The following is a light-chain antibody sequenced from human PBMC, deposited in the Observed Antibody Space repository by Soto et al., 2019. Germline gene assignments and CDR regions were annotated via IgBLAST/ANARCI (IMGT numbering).Light chain of an antibody. J-gene: IGKJ1*01. CDR1: QCVSSNY. Sequence: EIVLAQSPGTLSLSPGERATLSCRASQCVSSNYLAWYQQKPGQAPRPLIYGASSRATGIPDRFSGSGAGTDFTLTISRLESEDFAVYYCQQYGSSPWTFGQGTKV. CDR2: GAS. V-gene: IGKV3-20*01. CDR3: QQYGSSPWT.